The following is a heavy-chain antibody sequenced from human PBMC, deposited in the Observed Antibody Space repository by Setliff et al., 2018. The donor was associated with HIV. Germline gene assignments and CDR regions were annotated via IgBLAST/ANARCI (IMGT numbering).Heavy chain of an antibody. D-gene: IGHD2-21*01. V-gene: IGHV3-20*04. Sequence: LRLSCAASGFTFSSYAMSWVRQAPGKGLEWVSSVNWNGASRSYADSVRGRFTISRDSANNAVYLQMNTLKAEDTALYYCARRSSGGDGYNFDYWGQGTLVTVSS. CDR2: VNWNGASR. CDR3: ARRSSGGDGYNFDY. J-gene: IGHJ4*02. CDR1: GFTFSSYA.